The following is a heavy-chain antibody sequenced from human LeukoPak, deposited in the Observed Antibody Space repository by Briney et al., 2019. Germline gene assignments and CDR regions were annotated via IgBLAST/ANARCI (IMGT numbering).Heavy chain of an antibody. D-gene: IGHD5-12*01. CDR1: GCTFDEYD. CDR2: NSGDGCRT. J-gene: IGHJ6*01. CDR3: AKDVYSRYDERYYGRDV. Sequence: EGPQTLSCAASGCTFDEYDMHWLRQAREKGLEWVSLNSGDGCRTYYAESVEGRFTISRDNSKNSLYLQMNSLRTEDTALYYCAKDVYSRYDERYYGRDVWGEGTTVTVSS. V-gene: IGHV3-43*02.